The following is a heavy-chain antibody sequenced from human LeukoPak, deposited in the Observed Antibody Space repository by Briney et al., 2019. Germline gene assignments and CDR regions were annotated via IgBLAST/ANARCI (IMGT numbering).Heavy chain of an antibody. CDR2: INHSGST. CDR1: GGSFSGYY. V-gene: IGHV4-34*01. Sequence: SETLSLTCAVYGGSFSGYYWSWIRQPPGKGLEWIGEINHSGSTNYNPSLKSRVTISVDTSKNQFSLKLSSVTAADTAVYYWARGLGVVISFFDYWGQGALVTVSS. J-gene: IGHJ4*02. D-gene: IGHD3-16*02. CDR3: ARGLGVVISFFDY.